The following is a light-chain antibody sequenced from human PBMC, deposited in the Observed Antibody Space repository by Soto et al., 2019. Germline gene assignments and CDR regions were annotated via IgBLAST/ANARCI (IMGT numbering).Light chain of an antibody. V-gene: IGLV2-14*01. CDR2: EVT. Sequence: QSVLTQPASVSGSPGQSITISCTGTSRDIGNYNYVSWYQHHPGKAPKLMIYEVTSRPSGVSDRFSGSKSGMTASLTISGLQPEDEADYFCASYSSANTLVVFGTGT. CDR3: ASYSSANTLVV. CDR1: SRDIGNYNY. J-gene: IGLJ1*01.